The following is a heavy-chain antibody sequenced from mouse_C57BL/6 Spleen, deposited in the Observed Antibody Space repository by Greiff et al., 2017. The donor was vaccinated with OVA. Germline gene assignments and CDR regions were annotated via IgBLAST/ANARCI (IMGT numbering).Heavy chain of an antibody. CDR1: GFTFTDYY. J-gene: IGHJ2*01. D-gene: IGHD1-1*01. CDR3: ARYYYGSSYDYFDY. CDR2: VYPYNGGT. V-gene: IGHV1-36*01. Sequence: EVKVVESGPVLVKPGPSVKISCKASGFTFTDYYMHWVKQSHGKSLEWIGLVYPYNGGTSYNQKFKGKATLTVDTSSSTAYMELNSLTSEDSAVYYCARYYYGSSYDYFDYWGQGTTLTVSS.